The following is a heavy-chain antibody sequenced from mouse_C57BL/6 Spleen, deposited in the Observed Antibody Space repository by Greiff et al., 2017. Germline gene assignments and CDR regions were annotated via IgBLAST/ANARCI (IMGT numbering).Heavy chain of an antibody. J-gene: IGHJ1*03. D-gene: IGHD2-10*01. CDR1: GYTFTSYW. CDR3: ASYYPWYFDV. Sequence: QVQLQQPGAELVKPGASVKLSCKASGYTFTSYWMQWVKQRPGQGLEWIGEIDPSDSYTNYNQKFKGKATLTVDTSSSTAYMQLSSLTSEDSAVYYCASYYPWYFDVWGTGTTVTVSS. CDR2: IDPSDSYT. V-gene: IGHV1-50*01.